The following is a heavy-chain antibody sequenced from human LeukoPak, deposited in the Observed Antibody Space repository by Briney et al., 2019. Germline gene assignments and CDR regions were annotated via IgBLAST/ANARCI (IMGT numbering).Heavy chain of an antibody. D-gene: IGHD3-10*01. V-gene: IGHV4-59*12. CDR3: ARAAISRYGSGSYLVYYAMSV. CDR2: IYYSGST. CDR1: GGSISSYY. J-gene: IGHJ6*02. Sequence: SETLSLTCTDSGGSISSYYWSWIRQPPGKGLEWIGYIYYSGSTNYNPSLKSRVTISVDTSKNQFSLKLTSVTVADTAVYYCARAAISRYGSGSYLVYYAMSVWGQGTTVTVS.